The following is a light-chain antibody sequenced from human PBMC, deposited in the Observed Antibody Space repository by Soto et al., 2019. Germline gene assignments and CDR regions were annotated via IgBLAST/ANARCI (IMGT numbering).Light chain of an antibody. CDR3: AAWDDSPNGYV. CDR2: SNN. J-gene: IGLJ1*01. V-gene: IGLV1-44*01. CDR1: SSNIGSNT. Sequence: QSALTQPPSASGTPGQRVTISCSGSSSNIGSNTVNWYQQLPGTAPKLLIYSNNQRPSGVPDRFSGSKSGTSASLATSGLQSEDEADYYCAAWDDSPNGYVFGTGTKVTVL.